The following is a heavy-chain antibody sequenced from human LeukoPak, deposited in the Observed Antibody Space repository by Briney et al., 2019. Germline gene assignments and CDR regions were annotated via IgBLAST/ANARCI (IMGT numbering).Heavy chain of an antibody. CDR2: INHSGST. V-gene: IGHV4-34*01. D-gene: IGHD3-9*01. Sequence: SETLSLTCAVYGGSFSGYYWSWIRQPPGKGLEWIGEINHSGSTNYNPSLKSRVTISVDTSKNQFSLKLSSVTAADTAVYYCARGRYFDGIDVWGQGTTVTVSS. J-gene: IGHJ6*02. CDR3: ARGRYFDGIDV. CDR1: GGSFSGYY.